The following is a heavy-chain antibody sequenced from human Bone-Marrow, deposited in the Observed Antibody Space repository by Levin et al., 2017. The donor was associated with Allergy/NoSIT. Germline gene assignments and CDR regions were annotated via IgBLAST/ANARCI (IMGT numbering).Heavy chain of an antibody. Sequence: SCVASGFTFRKHTMNWVRQAPGKGLEWVSSISTESSYITYADSVSGRFTISRDNARNSMYLQMNNLRVEDTAVYYCARRDYYYYGMDVWGQGTTVTVSS. V-gene: IGHV3-21*06. CDR2: ISTESSYI. CDR3: ARRDYYYYGMDV. CDR1: GFTFRKHT. J-gene: IGHJ6*02.